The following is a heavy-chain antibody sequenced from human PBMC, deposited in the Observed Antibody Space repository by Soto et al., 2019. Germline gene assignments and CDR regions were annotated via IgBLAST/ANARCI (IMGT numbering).Heavy chain of an antibody. CDR3: ARRVTGDYGNWSDP. Sequence: QVQLQESGPGLVEPSETLSLICTVSDGSVSNYYWNWIRQSPGKGLEWIGNIYYNGNTIYNPSFKSQVTISIDMSKNQFSLKLSSVTAADTAVYYCARRVTGDYGNWSDPWGQGTLVTVSS. V-gene: IGHV4-59*08. CDR1: DGSVSNYY. D-gene: IGHD2-21*02. CDR2: IYYNGNT. J-gene: IGHJ5*02.